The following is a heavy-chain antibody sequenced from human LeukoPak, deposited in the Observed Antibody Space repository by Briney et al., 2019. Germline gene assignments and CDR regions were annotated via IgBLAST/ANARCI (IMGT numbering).Heavy chain of an antibody. CDR3: ARDPGWELLNYYYYYMDV. J-gene: IGHJ6*03. CDR1: GFTFSSYS. V-gene: IGHV3-21*01. Sequence: KPGGSLRLSCAASGFTFSSYSMNWVRQAPGKGLEWVSSIRSSSSYIYYADSVKGRFTISRDNAKNSLYLQMNSLRAEDTAVYYCARDPGWELLNYYYYYMDVWGKGTTVTVSS. CDR2: IRSSSSYI. D-gene: IGHD1-26*01.